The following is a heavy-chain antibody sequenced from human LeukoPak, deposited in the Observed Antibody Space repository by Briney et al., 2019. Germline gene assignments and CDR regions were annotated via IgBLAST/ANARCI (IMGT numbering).Heavy chain of an antibody. CDR2: ISSNGGST. J-gene: IGHJ6*03. V-gene: IGHV3-64*01. Sequence: TGGSLRLSCAASGFTFDDYGMSWVRHAPGKGLEYVSAISSNGGSTYYANSVKGRFTISRDNSKNTLYLQMGSLRAEDMAVYYCARSGYSSGWESFFDYYYYYYMDVWGKGTTVTVSS. CDR3: ARSGYSSGWESFFDYYYYYYMDV. D-gene: IGHD6-19*01. CDR1: GFTFDDYG.